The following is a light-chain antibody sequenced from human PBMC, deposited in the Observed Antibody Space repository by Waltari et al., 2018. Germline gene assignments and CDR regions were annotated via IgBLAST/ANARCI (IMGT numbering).Light chain of an antibody. J-gene: IGLJ3*02. CDR1: SSDIGAFNY. Sequence: QSALTQPASVSGSPGQSITISCTGTSSDIGAFNYVSWYQQHPGKAPKVLIYDVTNRPSGVSDRVSRSKSGNTASLTISGLQAEDEAYYHCASFISGSTSSVLFGGGTKLTVL. V-gene: IGLV2-14*03. CDR3: ASFISGSTSSVL. CDR2: DVT.